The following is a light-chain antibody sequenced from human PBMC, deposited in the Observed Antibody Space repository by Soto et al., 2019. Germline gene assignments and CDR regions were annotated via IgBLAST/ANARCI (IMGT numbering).Light chain of an antibody. J-gene: IGKJ2*01. CDR2: SAT. V-gene: IGKV1-9*01. CDR1: QGIASF. Sequence: DIILTQSASFLTASVGDRVTITCRASQGIASFLAWYQQKPGKAPKLLIYSATTLQTGVSSRFSGSRSGPEFTLTISSLQPEDFATYYCQQLNSYPYTFAQGTK. CDR3: QQLNSYPYT.